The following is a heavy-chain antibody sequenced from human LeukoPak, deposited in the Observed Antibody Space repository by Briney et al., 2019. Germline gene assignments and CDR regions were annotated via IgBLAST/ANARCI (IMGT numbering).Heavy chain of an antibody. CDR1: GGSFSGYY. D-gene: IGHD1-26*01. CDR3: ARVRGSYYFVRYYYYMDV. J-gene: IGHJ6*03. Sequence: SETLSLTCAVYGGSFSGYYWSWIRQPPGKGLEWIGEINHSGSTNYNPSLKSRVTISVDTSKNQFSLKLSSVTAADTAVYYCARVRGSYYFVRYYYYMDVWGKGTTVTVSS. CDR2: INHSGST. V-gene: IGHV4-34*01.